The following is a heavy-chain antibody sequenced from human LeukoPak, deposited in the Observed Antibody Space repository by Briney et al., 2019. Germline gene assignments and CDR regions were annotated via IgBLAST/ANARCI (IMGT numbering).Heavy chain of an antibody. CDR1: GFTFSSYA. D-gene: IGHD3-10*01. V-gene: IGHV3-30-3*01. CDR2: ISYDGSNK. Sequence: GRSLRLSCAASGFTFSSYAMHWVRQAPGKGLEWVAVISYDGSNKYYADSVKGRFTISRDNSKNTLYLQMNSLRAEDTAVYYCARARGSYWSDAFDIWGQGTMVTVSS. J-gene: IGHJ3*02. CDR3: ARARGSYWSDAFDI.